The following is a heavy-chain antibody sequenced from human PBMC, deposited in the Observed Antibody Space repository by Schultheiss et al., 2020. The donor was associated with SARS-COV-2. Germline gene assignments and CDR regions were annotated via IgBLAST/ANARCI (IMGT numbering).Heavy chain of an antibody. CDR1: GGSISSYY. CDR2: IYHSGST. J-gene: IGHJ6*02. D-gene: IGHD3-22*01. Sequence: SETLSLTCTVSGGSISSYYWSWIRQPPGKGLEWIGEIYHSGSTNYNPSLKSRVTISVDTSKNQFSLKLSSVTAADTAVYYCARWWYYNSSGHYYFDYGMDVWGQGTTVTVSS. V-gene: IGHV4-59*12. CDR3: ARWWYYNSSGHYYFDYGMDV.